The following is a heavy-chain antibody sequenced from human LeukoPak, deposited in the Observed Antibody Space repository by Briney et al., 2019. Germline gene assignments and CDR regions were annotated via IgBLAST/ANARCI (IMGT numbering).Heavy chain of an antibody. CDR2: INHSGSI. D-gene: IGHD3-10*01. Sequence: SETLSLTCAVYGGSFSGYYWSWIRQPPGKGLEWIGEINHSGSINYNPSLKSRVTISVDTSKNQFSLKLSSVTAADTAVYYCARLSMVRARGRPLYYYGMDVWGKGTTVTVSS. CDR3: ARLSMVRARGRPLYYYGMDV. V-gene: IGHV4-34*01. J-gene: IGHJ6*04. CDR1: GGSFSGYY.